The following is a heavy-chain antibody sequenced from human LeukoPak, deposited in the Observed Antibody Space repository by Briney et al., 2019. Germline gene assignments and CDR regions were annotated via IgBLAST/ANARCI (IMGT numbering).Heavy chain of an antibody. CDR3: ARGAPITMVRGEPFDY. J-gene: IGHJ4*02. CDR1: GGSISSGDYY. D-gene: IGHD3-10*01. CDR2: IYYSGST. V-gene: IGHV4-30-4*01. Sequence: PSETLSLTCTVSGGSISSGDYYWSWIRQPPGKGLEWIGYIYYSGSTYYNPSLKSRVTISVDTSKNQFSLKLSSVTAADTAVYYCARGAPITMVRGEPFDYWGQGTLVTVSS.